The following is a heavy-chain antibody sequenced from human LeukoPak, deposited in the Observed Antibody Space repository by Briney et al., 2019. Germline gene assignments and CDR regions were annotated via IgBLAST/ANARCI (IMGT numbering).Heavy chain of an antibody. Sequence: GGSLRLFCALWVLTYSSYSMNWVRQAPGKGREWVSSISSSSSYIYYADSVKGRFTISRDNAKNSLYLQMNSLRSEDTAVYYCARAGGAVAGKISDYYYYGMDVWGQGTTVTVSS. CDR2: ISSSSSYI. D-gene: IGHD6-19*01. V-gene: IGHV3-21*01. J-gene: IGHJ6*02. CDR1: VLTYSSYS. CDR3: ARAGGAVAGKISDYYYYGMDV.